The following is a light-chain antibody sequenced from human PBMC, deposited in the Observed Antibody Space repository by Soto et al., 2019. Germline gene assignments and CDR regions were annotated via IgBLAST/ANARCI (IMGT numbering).Light chain of an antibody. CDR1: SRDVGAYDY. CDR2: YVD. Sequence: QSALTQPASVSGSPGQSITISCTGTSRDVGAYDYVSWYLQYPDKAPQLLIYYVDHRPSGVSSRFSGSKSGNTASLTISGLQAEDEGDYFCFSYTANDNWVFGGGTKLTVL. J-gene: IGLJ3*02. V-gene: IGLV2-14*03. CDR3: FSYTANDNWV.